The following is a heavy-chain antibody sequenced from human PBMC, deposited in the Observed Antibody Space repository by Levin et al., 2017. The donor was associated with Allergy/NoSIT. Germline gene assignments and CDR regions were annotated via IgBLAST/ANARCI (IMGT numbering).Heavy chain of an antibody. D-gene: IGHD4-17*01. CDR3: ARQTTVTTEHAFDI. J-gene: IGHJ3*02. CDR2: IYYSGST. V-gene: IGHV4-39*01. Sequence: SETLSLTCTVSGGSISSSSYYWGWIRQPPGKGLEWIGSIYYSGSTYYNPSLKSRVTISVDTSKNQFSLKLSSVTAADTAVYYCARQTTVTTEHAFDIWGQGTMVTVSS. CDR1: GGSISSSSYY.